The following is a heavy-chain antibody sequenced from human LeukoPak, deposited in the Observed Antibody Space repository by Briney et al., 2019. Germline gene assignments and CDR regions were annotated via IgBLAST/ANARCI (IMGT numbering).Heavy chain of an antibody. D-gene: IGHD1-7*01. CDR3: TKSWNYAWDY. Sequence: GGSLRLSCLASEFSFGDYAMNWARQAPGKGLEWVGFIRSKAYGETTEYAPSMKGRFTISREDSKGIVYLQMNGLQTDDTAVYYCTKSWNYAWDYWGQGTLVTVSS. V-gene: IGHV3-49*04. CDR1: EFSFGDYA. CDR2: IRSKAYGETT. J-gene: IGHJ4*02.